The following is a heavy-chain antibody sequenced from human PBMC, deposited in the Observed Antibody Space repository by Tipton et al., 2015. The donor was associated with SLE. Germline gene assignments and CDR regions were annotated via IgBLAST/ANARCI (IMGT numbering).Heavy chain of an antibody. D-gene: IGHD3-22*01. CDR2: IYTSGST. Sequence: TLSLTCIVSGGSISSYYWSWIRQPAGKGLEWIGRIYTSGSTNYNPSLKSRVTMSVDTSKNQLSLKLSSVTAADTAVYYCARVVWTYYDSSGYYYFDYWGQGTLVTVSS. CDR1: GGSISSYY. J-gene: IGHJ4*02. V-gene: IGHV4-4*07. CDR3: ARVVWTYYDSSGYYYFDY.